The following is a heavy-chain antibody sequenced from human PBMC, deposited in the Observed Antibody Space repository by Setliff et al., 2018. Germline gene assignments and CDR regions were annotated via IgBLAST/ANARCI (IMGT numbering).Heavy chain of an antibody. CDR3: AREIHSAAYNWFDP. J-gene: IGHJ5*02. D-gene: IGHD5-18*01. V-gene: IGHV4-39*07. Sequence: SETLSLTCTVSGASVSGNSYYWGWIRQPPGKGLEWIGSMYYGGGGSTYYNASLKSRVTISVDTSKNQFSLKLSSVTAADTAVYYCAREIHSAAYNWFDPWGQGTLVTVSS. CDR2: MYYGGGGST. CDR1: GASVSGNSYY.